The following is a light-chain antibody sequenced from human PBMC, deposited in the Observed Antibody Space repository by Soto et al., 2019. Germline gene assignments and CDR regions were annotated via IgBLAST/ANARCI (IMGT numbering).Light chain of an antibody. CDR3: SSYTTTKTLV. J-gene: IGLJ2*01. Sequence: QSVLTQPPSASGSPGQSVAISCTGTSSDIGGYNYVSWYQQHPGKAPKLMIYEVSNRPSGVSNRFSGSKSGNTASLTISGLQAEDEADYYCSSYTTTKTLVFGGGTKLTVL. CDR2: EVS. V-gene: IGLV2-14*01. CDR1: SSDIGGYNY.